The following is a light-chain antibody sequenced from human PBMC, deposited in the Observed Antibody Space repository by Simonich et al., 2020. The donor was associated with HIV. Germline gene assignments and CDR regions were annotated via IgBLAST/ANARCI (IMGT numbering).Light chain of an antibody. Sequence: DIQMTQSPSSLSASVGDRVTVSCRASQSISSYLNWYQQKPGKAPKLLIYAASSLQRGVPSMVSGSASGTDFTLTISSLQPEDFATYYCQQSFSTPYTFGQGTKLEIK. CDR3: QQSFSTPYT. V-gene: IGKV1-39*01. J-gene: IGKJ2*01. CDR2: AAS. CDR1: QSISSY.